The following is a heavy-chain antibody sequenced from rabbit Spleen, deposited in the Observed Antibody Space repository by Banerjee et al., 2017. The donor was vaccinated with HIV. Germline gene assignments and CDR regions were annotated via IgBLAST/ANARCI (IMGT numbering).Heavy chain of an antibody. CDR1: GFDFSSSYY. D-gene: IGHD1-1*01. J-gene: IGHJ4*01. Sequence: QSLEESGGDLVKPGASLTLTCKASGFDFSSSYYMNWVRQAPGKGLEWIGYIDPVFGITYYANWVNGRFSISRENAQNTLYLQMTSLTAADTATYFCVRGASSSGYYSLWGPGTLVTVS. V-gene: IGHV1S40*01. CDR2: IDPVFGIT. CDR3: VRGASSSGYYSL.